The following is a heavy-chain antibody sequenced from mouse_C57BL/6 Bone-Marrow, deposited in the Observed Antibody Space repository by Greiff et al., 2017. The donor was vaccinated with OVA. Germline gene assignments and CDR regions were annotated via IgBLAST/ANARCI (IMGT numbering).Heavy chain of an antibody. J-gene: IGHJ4*01. V-gene: IGHV1-80*01. CDR2: IYPGDGDT. Sequence: QVQLQQSGAELVKPGASVKISCKASGYAFSSYWMNWVKQRPGKGLEWIGQIYPGDGDTNYNGKFKGKATLTADKSSSTAYMQLSSLTSEDSAVYFCAREGCDYDNRGGIYAMDYWGQGTSVTVSS. D-gene: IGHD2-1*01. CDR1: GYAFSSYW. CDR3: AREGCDYDNRGGIYAMDY.